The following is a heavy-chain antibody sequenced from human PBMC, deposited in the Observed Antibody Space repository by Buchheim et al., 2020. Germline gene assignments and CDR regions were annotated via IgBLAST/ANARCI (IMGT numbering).Heavy chain of an antibody. Sequence: EVQLVESGGGLVQPGGSLRLSCAASGFTFSSYSMNWVRQAPGKGLEWVSYISSSSSTIYYADSVKGRFTISRDNAKNSLYLQMNSLRDEDTAVYYCARTHDGYSSGWYPVQPNFDYWGQGTL. CDR2: ISSSSSTI. CDR1: GFTFSSYS. V-gene: IGHV3-48*02. D-gene: IGHD6-19*01. CDR3: ARTHDGYSSGWYPVQPNFDY. J-gene: IGHJ4*02.